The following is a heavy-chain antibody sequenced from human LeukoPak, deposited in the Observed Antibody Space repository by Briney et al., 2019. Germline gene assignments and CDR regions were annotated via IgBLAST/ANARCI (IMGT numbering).Heavy chain of an antibody. CDR1: GFTFSSYS. Sequence: PGGSLRLSCAASGFTFSSYSMNWVRQAPGKGLEWVSSISSSSSYIYYADSVKGRFTISRDNAKNSLYLQMNSLRAEDTAVYYCAKDHRYFDWLLYFDYWGQGTLVTVSS. V-gene: IGHV3-21*01. CDR2: ISSSSSYI. CDR3: AKDHRYFDWLLYFDY. D-gene: IGHD3-9*01. J-gene: IGHJ4*02.